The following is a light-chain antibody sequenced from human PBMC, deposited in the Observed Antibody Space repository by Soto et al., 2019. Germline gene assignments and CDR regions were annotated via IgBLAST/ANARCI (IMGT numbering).Light chain of an antibody. Sequence: DIQMTQSPSTLSASVGDRVTITCRASQSISNWLAWYQQKPGKAPKLLIYKASSLESGVPSRFSGSGSGTEFTLTISSLQPDDFATYYCQQYNSYSHTCGQGTKVEIK. CDR1: QSISNW. CDR2: KAS. V-gene: IGKV1-5*03. J-gene: IGKJ1*01. CDR3: QQYNSYSHT.